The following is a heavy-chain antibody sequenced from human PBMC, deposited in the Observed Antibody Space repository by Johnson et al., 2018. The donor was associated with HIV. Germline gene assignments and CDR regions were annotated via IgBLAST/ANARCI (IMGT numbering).Heavy chain of an antibody. CDR2: IPKNGNDK. Sequence: VQPVESGGGVVQPGTSLRLSPAASGFTFSNYPMHWVRQAPGKGLEWVAFIPKNGNDKFYPESVKARFTISRDDSKHTLCLQMNSRRPEDTAVFYCARGNSVAARIGAFDIWGQGTMVTVSP. V-gene: IGHV3-30-3*01. D-gene: IGHD6-6*01. CDR1: GFTFSNYP. J-gene: IGHJ3*02. CDR3: ARGNSVAARIGAFDI.